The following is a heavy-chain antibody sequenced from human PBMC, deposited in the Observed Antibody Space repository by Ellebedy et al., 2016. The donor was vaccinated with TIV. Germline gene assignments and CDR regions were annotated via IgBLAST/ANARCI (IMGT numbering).Heavy chain of an antibody. CDR3: ASLAMSGRSDF. CDR2: IYYSGNT. Sequence: SETLSLTCTVSGGSISSSSYYWSWIRQPPGKGLEWIGYIYYSGNTNYHPSLKSRVTISLDTSNNQFFLKLSSVTAADTAVYFCASLAMSGRSDFWGQGTLVAVSS. V-gene: IGHV4-61*01. CDR1: GGSISSSSYY. D-gene: IGHD6-19*01. J-gene: IGHJ4*02.